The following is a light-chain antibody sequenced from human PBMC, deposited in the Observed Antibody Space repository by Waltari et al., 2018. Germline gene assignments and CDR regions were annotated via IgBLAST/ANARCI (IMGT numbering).Light chain of an antibody. V-gene: IGLV4-69*01. Sequence: QLVLTQSPSASASLGASVKLTCTLSSGHSTNVIAWLQKRPEKGPRYLMKVNSDCSHNKGDGIPDRFSGSSAGAERYLTISSLQSEDEADYYCQTGGHGTWVFGGGTKLTVL. CDR3: QTGGHGTWV. CDR1: SGHSTNV. J-gene: IGLJ3*02. CDR2: VNSDCSH.